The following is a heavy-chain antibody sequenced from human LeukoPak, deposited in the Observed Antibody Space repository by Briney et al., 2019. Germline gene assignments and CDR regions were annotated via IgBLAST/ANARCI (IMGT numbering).Heavy chain of an antibody. Sequence: SETLSLTCGVYGGSFSGYYWNWIRQPPGMGLEWIGEINHRGGTGYNPSLKSQVTMSVDTSKNVFSLKLTSVTAADTAVYYCARAYYYDSSAAIDYWGQGILVTVSS. CDR3: ARAYYYDSSAAIDY. J-gene: IGHJ4*02. CDR2: INHRGGT. V-gene: IGHV4-34*01. CDR1: GGSFSGYY. D-gene: IGHD3-22*01.